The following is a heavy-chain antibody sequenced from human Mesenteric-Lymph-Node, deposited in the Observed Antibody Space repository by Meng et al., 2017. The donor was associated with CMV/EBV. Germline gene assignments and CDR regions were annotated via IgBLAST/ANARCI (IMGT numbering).Heavy chain of an antibody. CDR3: ARESSSGQAVDS. CDR2: IYYSGST. D-gene: IGHD3-22*01. V-gene: IGHV4-31*03. Sequence: CTVSGGSISSGGYYWSWIRKHPGKGLEWIGYIYYSGSTYYNPSLKSRVTISVDTSKNQFSLKLSSVTAADTAMYYCARESSSGQAVDSWGQGTLVTVSS. CDR1: GGSISSGGYY. J-gene: IGHJ4*02.